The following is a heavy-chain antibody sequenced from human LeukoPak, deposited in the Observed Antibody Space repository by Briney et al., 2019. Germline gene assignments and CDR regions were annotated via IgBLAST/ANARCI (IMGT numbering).Heavy chain of an antibody. CDR3: ARVPGHYDFWSGYYGVLDY. CDR2: MNPNSGNT. J-gene: IGHJ4*02. CDR1: GYTFTSYD. Sequence: ASVKVSCKASGYTFTSYDINWVRQATGQGLEWMGWMNPNSGNTGYAQKFQGRVTITRNTSISTAYMELSSLRSEDTAVYYCARVPGHYDFWSGYYGVLDYWGQGTLVTVSS. D-gene: IGHD3-3*01. V-gene: IGHV1-8*03.